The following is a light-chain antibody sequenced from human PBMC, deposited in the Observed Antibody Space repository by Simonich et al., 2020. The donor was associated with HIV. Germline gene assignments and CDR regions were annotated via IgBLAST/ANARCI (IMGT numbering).Light chain of an antibody. CDR1: ESISSW. CDR3: QQYNSYSLT. Sequence: DIQMTQSPSSLSASVGDRVTITCRASESISSWLAWYQQKSGKAPKLLIYQASTLESGVPSRFSGSGSGTEFTLTISNLQPDDFATYYCQQYNSYSLTFGGGTKVEIK. CDR2: QAS. V-gene: IGKV1-5*03. J-gene: IGKJ4*01.